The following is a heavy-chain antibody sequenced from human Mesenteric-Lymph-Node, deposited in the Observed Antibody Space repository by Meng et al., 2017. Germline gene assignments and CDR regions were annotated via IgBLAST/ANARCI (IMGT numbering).Heavy chain of an antibody. CDR3: ASVARPWQYLVS. CDR2: ISSSDKTR. CDR1: GFTFSDYY. V-gene: IGHV3-11*01. Sequence: QVQLVESWGALVKPVECLIFSCAASGFTFSDYYMSWVRQAPGKGLEWISYISSSDKTRYYADSVNGRFTISSDNAKNSLYLQMNSLRAEDTAVYYCASVARPWQYLVSWGQGTLVTVSS. D-gene: IGHD6-13*01. J-gene: IGHJ5*02.